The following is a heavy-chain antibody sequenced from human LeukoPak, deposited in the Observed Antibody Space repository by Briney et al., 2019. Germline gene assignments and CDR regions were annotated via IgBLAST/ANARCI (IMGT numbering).Heavy chain of an antibody. V-gene: IGHV3-30*02. J-gene: IGHJ5*02. D-gene: IGHD3-10*01. CDR1: GFTFSYYG. CDR2: IRFDGHDK. Sequence: GGSLRLSCAASGFTFSYYGFHWVRQAPGKGLEWVSFIRFDGHDKFYAETVKGRFTISKDTSRNTLYLQMNSLRPEDTAVYYCAKDLMRDRWFGESWGQGTLVTVSS. CDR3: AKDLMRDRWFGES.